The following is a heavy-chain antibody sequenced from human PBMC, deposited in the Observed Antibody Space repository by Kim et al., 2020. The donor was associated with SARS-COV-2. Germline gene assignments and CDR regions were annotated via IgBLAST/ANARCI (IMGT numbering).Heavy chain of an antibody. Sequence: ASVKVSCKASGYTFTSYGISWVRQAPGQGLEWMGWISAYNGNTNYAQKLQGRVTMTTDTSTSTAYMELRSLRSDDTAVYYCARGPETLGYSGYVVYFDYWGQGTLVTVSS. CDR3: ARGPETLGYSGYVVYFDY. D-gene: IGHD5-12*01. J-gene: IGHJ4*02. CDR2: ISAYNGNT. V-gene: IGHV1-18*01. CDR1: GYTFTSYG.